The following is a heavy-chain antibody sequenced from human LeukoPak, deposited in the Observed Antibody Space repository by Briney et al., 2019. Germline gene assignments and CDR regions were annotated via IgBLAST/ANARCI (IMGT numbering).Heavy chain of an antibody. V-gene: IGHV3-23*01. CDR2: ISGSGGTT. Sequence: GGSLRLSCAASGFTFSSYGMSWVRQAPGKGLEWVSAISGSGGTTYYADSVKGRFTISRDNSKNTLYLQMNSLRAEDTAVYYCARGGSYLSAFDIWGQGTMVTVSS. J-gene: IGHJ3*02. CDR3: ARGGSYLSAFDI. CDR1: GFTFSSYG. D-gene: IGHD1-26*01.